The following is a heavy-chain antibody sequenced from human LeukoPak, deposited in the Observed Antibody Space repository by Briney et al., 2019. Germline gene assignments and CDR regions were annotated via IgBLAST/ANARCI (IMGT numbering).Heavy chain of an antibody. V-gene: IGHV3-74*01. J-gene: IGHJ4*02. CDR2: ISSDGSNT. D-gene: IGHD4-17*01. CDR3: VSRNYGSSPFDY. Sequence: PGGSLRLSCAASGFTFSSYAMSWVRQAPGKGLEWVSRISSDGSNTNYADSVKGRFTISRDNAKNTLYLQMDSLTAEDTAVYYCVSRNYGSSPFDYWGQGTLVTVSS. CDR1: GFTFSSYA.